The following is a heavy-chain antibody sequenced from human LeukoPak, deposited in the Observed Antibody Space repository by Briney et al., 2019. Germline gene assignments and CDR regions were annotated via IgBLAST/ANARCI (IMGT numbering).Heavy chain of an antibody. J-gene: IGHJ6*03. Sequence: GGSLRLSCAASGFSFSDFYMTWIRQAPGKGLEWLSYIDVTGSIIYYTDSVKGRFTISRDNAKNSLYLQMNSLRAEDTAVYYCARIWDNGLQSLDWLPRYMDVWGKGTTVTISS. CDR3: ARIWDNGLQSLDWLPRYMDV. D-gene: IGHD3/OR15-3a*01. CDR1: GFSFSDFY. CDR2: IDVTGSII. V-gene: IGHV3-11*01.